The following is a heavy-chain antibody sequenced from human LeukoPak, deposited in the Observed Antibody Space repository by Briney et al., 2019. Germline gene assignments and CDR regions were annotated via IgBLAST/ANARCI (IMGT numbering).Heavy chain of an antibody. CDR2: YSGSCGST. CDR1: GFTFSSYA. V-gene: IGHV3-23*01. Sequence: GGSLRLSCAVSGFTFSSYAMGWVRQARGKGVEWVSTYSGSCGSTYYADSVKGRFTISRDNSKNTLYLQMNSLRAEDTAVYYCAKETYYYDSSGYYFVYWGQGTLVTVSS. CDR3: AKETYYYDSSGYYFVY. J-gene: IGHJ4*02. D-gene: IGHD3-22*01.